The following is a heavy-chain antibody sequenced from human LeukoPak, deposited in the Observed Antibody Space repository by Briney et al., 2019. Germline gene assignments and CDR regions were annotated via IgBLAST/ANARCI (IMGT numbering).Heavy chain of an antibody. Sequence: GGSLRLSCAASGFTFSTYSMNWVRQAPGKGLEWVSSISSSTTTIYYADSVKGRFTISRDNSKNTLYLQMNSLRAEDTAVYYCARAIAVAGFDYWGQGTLVTVSS. D-gene: IGHD6-19*01. J-gene: IGHJ4*02. CDR1: GFTFSTYS. CDR2: ISSSTTTI. V-gene: IGHV3-48*01. CDR3: ARAIAVAGFDY.